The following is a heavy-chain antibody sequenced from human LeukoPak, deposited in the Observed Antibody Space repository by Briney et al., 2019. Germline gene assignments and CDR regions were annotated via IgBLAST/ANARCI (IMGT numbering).Heavy chain of an antibody. Sequence: SETLSLTCTVSGYSISSGYYWGWIRQPPGKGLEWIGSIYHSGSTYYNPSLKSRVTISVDTSKNQFSLNLNSVTAADTGLYYCARVTRRRTTGEIFGRYLDYWGPGTLVRVSS. V-gene: IGHV4-38-2*02. CDR3: ARVTRRRTTGEIFGRYLDY. CDR1: GYSISSGYY. CDR2: IYHSGST. J-gene: IGHJ4*02. D-gene: IGHD3-10*01.